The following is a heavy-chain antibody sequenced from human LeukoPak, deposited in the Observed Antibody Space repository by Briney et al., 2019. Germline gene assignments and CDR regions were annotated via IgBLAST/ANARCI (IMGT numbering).Heavy chain of an antibody. J-gene: IGHJ5*02. CDR3: ARASVRTSWHQRMHWFDP. CDR1: GGSISSYY. Sequence: SETLSLTCTVSGGSISSYYWNWIRQPPGKGLEWIGYIFYSGRTNYNPSLKSRVTISVDTSKNQFSLKLSSVTAADTAVYYCARASVRTSWHQRMHWFDPWGQGTLVTVSS. V-gene: IGHV4-59*01. CDR2: IFYSGRT. D-gene: IGHD2-2*01.